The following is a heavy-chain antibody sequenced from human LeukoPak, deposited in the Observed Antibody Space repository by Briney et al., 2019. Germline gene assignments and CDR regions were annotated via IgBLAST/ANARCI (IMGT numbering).Heavy chain of an antibody. J-gene: IGHJ4*02. CDR3: AHRLKYGDYIYFDH. D-gene: IGHD4-17*01. V-gene: IGHV2-5*02. CDR2: IYWDDDK. CDR1: GFSLSTSGVG. Sequence: SGPTLVKPTQTLTLTCTFSGFSLSTSGVGVGWIRQPPGKALEWLALIYWDDDKRYSPSLKSRLTITKDTSKNQVVLTMTNMDPVDTATYYCAHRLKYGDYIYFDHWGQGTLVTVSS.